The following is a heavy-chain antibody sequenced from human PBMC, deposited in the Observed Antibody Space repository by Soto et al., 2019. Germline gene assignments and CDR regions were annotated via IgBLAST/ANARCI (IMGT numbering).Heavy chain of an antibody. J-gene: IGHJ4*02. Sequence: GGSLRLSCAASGFTFSSYAMSWVRQAPGKGLEWVSTISGSGGNTYYADSLKGRFTISRDTSQSTLYLQMNSLRADDTAMYYCARWSYLDYWGQGTRVTVSS. CDR1: GFTFSSYA. CDR3: ARWSYLDY. CDR2: ISGSGGNT. D-gene: IGHD3-3*01. V-gene: IGHV3-23*01.